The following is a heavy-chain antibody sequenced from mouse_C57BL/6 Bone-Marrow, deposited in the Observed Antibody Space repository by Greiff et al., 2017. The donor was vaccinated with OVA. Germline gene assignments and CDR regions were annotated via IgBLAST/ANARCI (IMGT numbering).Heavy chain of an antibody. Sequence: VQLQQPGAELVKPGASVKLSCKASGYTFTSYWMHWVKQRPGQGLEWIGMIHPNSGSTNYNEKFKSKATLTVDKSSSTAYMQLSSLTSEDSAVYDGARGRWIYYGYELAYWGQGTLVTVSA. CDR3: ARGRWIYYGYELAY. J-gene: IGHJ3*01. CDR1: GYTFTSYW. D-gene: IGHD2-2*01. CDR2: IHPNSGST. V-gene: IGHV1-64*01.